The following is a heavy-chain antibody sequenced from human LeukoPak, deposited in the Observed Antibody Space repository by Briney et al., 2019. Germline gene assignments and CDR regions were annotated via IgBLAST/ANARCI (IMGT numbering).Heavy chain of an antibody. Sequence: GGSLRLSCSASGFTFSTYSMNWVRQAPGKGLEWVSSISSSSRYIYYADSVKGRFTISRDNAKNSLYLQMNSLRAEDTAVYYCARAPAHYYDSSDHYYVGESYFDYWGQGILVTVSS. V-gene: IGHV3-21*01. J-gene: IGHJ4*02. CDR3: ARAPAHYYDSSDHYYVGESYFDY. CDR2: ISSSSRYI. D-gene: IGHD3-22*01. CDR1: GFTFSTYS.